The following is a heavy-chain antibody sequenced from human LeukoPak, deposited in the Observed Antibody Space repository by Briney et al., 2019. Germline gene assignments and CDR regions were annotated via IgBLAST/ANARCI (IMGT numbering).Heavy chain of an antibody. J-gene: IGHJ4*02. Sequence: GASVKVSCKASGYTFTSYGISWVRQAPGQGLEWMGWISAYNGNTNYAQKLQGRVTMTTDTSTSTAYMELRSLRSDDTAVYYCARDQTPYYDILTGYYNGFRPGVPPGYWGQGTLVTVSS. V-gene: IGHV1-18*01. D-gene: IGHD3-9*01. CDR1: GYTFTSYG. CDR2: ISAYNGNT. CDR3: ARDQTPYYDILTGYYNGFRPGVPPGY.